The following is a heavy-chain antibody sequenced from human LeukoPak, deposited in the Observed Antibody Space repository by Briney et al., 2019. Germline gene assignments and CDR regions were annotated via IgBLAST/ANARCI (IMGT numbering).Heavy chain of an antibody. J-gene: IGHJ4*02. Sequence: GASVKVSCKASGYTFTSYDINWVRQATGQGLEWMGWMNPNSGNTGYAQKFQGRVTMTRNTSISKAYMELSSLRSEDTAVYYCARYSSSWYTNDYWGQGTLVTVSS. V-gene: IGHV1-8*01. CDR2: MNPNSGNT. D-gene: IGHD6-13*01. CDR1: GYTFTSYD. CDR3: ARYSSSWYTNDY.